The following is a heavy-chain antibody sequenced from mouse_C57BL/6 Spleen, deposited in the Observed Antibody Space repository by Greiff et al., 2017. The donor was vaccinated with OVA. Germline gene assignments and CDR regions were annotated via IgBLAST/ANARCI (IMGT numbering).Heavy chain of an antibody. Sequence: VQLQQSGPELVKPGASVKLSCTASGFTFTDYYMNWVKQSHGKSLEWIGGINPNNGGTRYNPKFKGKATMTVDKSSSTAYMELRSLTSEDTAVYYSARTDYGNSLDYWGQGTTLTVSS. V-gene: IGHV1-26*01. CDR3: ARTDYGNSLDY. D-gene: IGHD2-1*01. CDR2: INPNNGGT. CDR1: GFTFTDYY. J-gene: IGHJ2*01.